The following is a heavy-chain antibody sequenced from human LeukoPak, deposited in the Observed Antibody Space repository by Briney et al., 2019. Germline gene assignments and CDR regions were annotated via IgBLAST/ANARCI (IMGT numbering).Heavy chain of an antibody. D-gene: IGHD3-22*01. J-gene: IGHJ3*01. CDR2: IYYSGST. CDR1: GGSISGYY. V-gene: IGHV4-59*08. Sequence: SETLSLTCTVSGGSISGYYWSWIRQPPGKGLEWIGFIYYSGSTSYNPSLKSRVTISVDTSKNQFSLNLSSVTAAETAVYYCARHRGYVGAFDVWGRGTMVTVSS. CDR3: ARHRGYVGAFDV.